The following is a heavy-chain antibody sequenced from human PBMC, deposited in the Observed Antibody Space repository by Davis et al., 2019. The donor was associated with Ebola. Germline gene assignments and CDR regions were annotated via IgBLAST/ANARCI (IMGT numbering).Heavy chain of an antibody. D-gene: IGHD4-11*01. J-gene: IGHJ6*02. CDR2: ISGSGGST. CDR1: GFTFSSYA. CDR3: ARDRQAVTTRNYYGMDV. V-gene: IGHV3-23*01. Sequence: PGGSLRLSCAASGFTFSSYAMHWVRQAPGKGLEWVSAISGSGGSTYYADSVKGRFTISRDNAKNSLYLQMNSLRAEDTAVYYCARDRQAVTTRNYYGMDVWGQGTTVTVSS.